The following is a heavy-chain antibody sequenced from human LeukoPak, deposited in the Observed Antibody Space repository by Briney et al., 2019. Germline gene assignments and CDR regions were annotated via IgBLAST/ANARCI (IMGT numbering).Heavy chain of an antibody. V-gene: IGHV1-24*01. J-gene: IGHJ4*02. Sequence: ASVKVSCKVSGYTLTELSMHWARQAPGKGLEWMGGFDPEDGETIYAQKFQGRVTMTEDTSTDTAYMELSSLRSEDTAVYYCATGFVVYGGNSGVGYFDYWGQGTLVTVSS. CDR2: FDPEDGET. D-gene: IGHD4-23*01. CDR1: GYTLTELS. CDR3: ATGFVVYGGNSGVGYFDY.